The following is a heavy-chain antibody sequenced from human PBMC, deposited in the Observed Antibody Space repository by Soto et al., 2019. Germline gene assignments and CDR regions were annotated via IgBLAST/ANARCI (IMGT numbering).Heavy chain of an antibody. J-gene: IGHJ6*02. CDR2: INYTGNT. D-gene: IGHD2-2*01. Sequence: QVQLQESGPALVKPSQTLSLTCTVSGASISGGGFYWSWIRHHPERGLEWIGNINYTGNTHFSPSLKSSFSISVATYKNHLSLKLPVVTAADTAVYYCVRGSTTSPYFYFGMDVLGQGATVTVSS. V-gene: IGHV4-31*03. CDR1: GASISGGGFY. CDR3: VRGSTTSPYFYFGMDV.